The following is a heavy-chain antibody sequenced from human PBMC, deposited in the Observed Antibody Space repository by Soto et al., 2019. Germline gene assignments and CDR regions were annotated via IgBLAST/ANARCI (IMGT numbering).Heavy chain of an antibody. V-gene: IGHV3-30*18. J-gene: IGHJ6*02. CDR2: ISYDGSNK. D-gene: IGHD3-10*01. Sequence: QVQLVESGGGVAQPGRSLRLSCAASGFTFSSYGMHWVRQAPGKGLEWVGVISYDGSNKYYADSVKGRFTISRDNSKNTIYLQMNSLRAEDXAVYYCAKDRXSXTMVRGVIITNYYYYGMDVWGQGTTVTVSS. CDR3: AKDRXSXTMVRGVIITNYYYYGMDV. CDR1: GFTFSSYG.